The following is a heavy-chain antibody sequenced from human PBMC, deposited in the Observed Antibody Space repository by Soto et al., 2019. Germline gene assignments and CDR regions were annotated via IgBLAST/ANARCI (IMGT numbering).Heavy chain of an antibody. J-gene: IGHJ6*02. CDR3: ASREPDILTTYSYSMDV. D-gene: IGHD3-9*01. V-gene: IGHV1-46*01. CDR2: INLSAGST. Sequence: QVQLVQSGAEVKKPGASVKGSCKASGHTFTSYYMHWVRQAPGQGLEWIGIINLSAGSTSYAQKFQGRVTITRDTSTSTVYMDLISLRSEDTAVYYCASREPDILTTYSYSMDVWGHGTTVTVSS. CDR1: GHTFTSYY.